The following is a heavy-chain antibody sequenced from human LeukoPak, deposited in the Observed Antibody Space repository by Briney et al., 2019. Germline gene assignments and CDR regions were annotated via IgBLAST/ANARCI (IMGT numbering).Heavy chain of an antibody. CDR2: ITGFGDIT. V-gene: IGHV3-23*01. CDR1: GFTFHNYA. D-gene: IGHD2-2*01. Sequence: GGSLRLSCAASGFTFHNYAMNWVRQAPGKGLEWVSVITGFGDITHYTDSVKGRFTISRDNSRNVVFLQMHSLKVEDTAIFYCAKGLSSANSRNFDSWGQGTLVTVSS. J-gene: IGHJ4*02. CDR3: AKGLSSANSRNFDS.